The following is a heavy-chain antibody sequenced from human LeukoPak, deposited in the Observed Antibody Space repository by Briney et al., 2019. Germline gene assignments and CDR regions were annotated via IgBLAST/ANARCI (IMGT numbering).Heavy chain of an antibody. CDR2: INSDGSST. D-gene: IGHD6-13*01. J-gene: IGHJ4*02. CDR1: GFTFSSYW. CDR3: ARGLAAAGRGSFDY. V-gene: IGHV3-74*01. Sequence: SGGSLRLSCAASGFTFSSYWMHWVRQAPGKGLVGVSRINSDGSSTSYADSVKGRFTISRDNAKNTLYLQMNSLRAEDTAVYYCARGLAAAGRGSFDYWGQGTLVTVSS.